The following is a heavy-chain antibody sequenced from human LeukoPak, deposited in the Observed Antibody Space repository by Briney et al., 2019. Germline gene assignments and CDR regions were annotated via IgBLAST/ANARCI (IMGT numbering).Heavy chain of an antibody. V-gene: IGHV3-33*06. CDR2: VWYDGSNK. CDR1: GFIFNSYG. CDR3: VKDPGRDSSGWYAF. D-gene: IGHD6-19*01. J-gene: IGHJ5*01. Sequence: PGGSLRLSCAASGFIFNSYGMHWVRQAPGKGLEWVAVVWYDGSNKYYADSVKGRFTISRDNSKNTLYLQMNSLRAEDTAVYYCVKDPGRDSSGWYAFWGQGTLVTVSS.